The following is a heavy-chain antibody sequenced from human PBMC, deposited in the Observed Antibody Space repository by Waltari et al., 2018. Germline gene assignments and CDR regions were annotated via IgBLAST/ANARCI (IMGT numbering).Heavy chain of an antibody. CDR3: ARDRGRGLYLDA. CDR1: GDSVTSPNW. J-gene: IGHJ5*02. CDR2: VLSTGKT. V-gene: IGHV4-4*03. Sequence: QLQLQESGPGLVKPPGTLSLSCAVSGDSVTSPNWWSWVRQSPQRGLEWIGQVLSTGKTNYSPSFASRVTMSLDASNNQFSLKVTSATAADTAVYYCARDRGRGLYLDAWGPGTLVTVSP. D-gene: IGHD2-15*01.